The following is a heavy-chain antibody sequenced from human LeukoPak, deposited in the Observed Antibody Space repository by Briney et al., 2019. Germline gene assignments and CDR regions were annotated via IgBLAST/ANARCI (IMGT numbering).Heavy chain of an antibody. V-gene: IGHV3-23*01. CDR1: GFTFSSYA. CDR3: VRDDDRPDNGLDY. Sequence: GGSLRLSCAASGFTFSSYAMSWVRQAPGKGLEWVSAISGSGGSTYYADSVKGRFTISRDNSKNTLYLQMNSLRAEDTALYYCVRDDDRPDNGLDYWGQGTLVTVSS. D-gene: IGHD3-22*01. CDR2: ISGSGGST. J-gene: IGHJ4*02.